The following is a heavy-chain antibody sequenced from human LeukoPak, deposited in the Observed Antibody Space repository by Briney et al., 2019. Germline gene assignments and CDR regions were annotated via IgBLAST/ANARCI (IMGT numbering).Heavy chain of an antibody. D-gene: IGHD3-22*01. CDR3: ARDERYDSSGYPFDY. CDR1: GYTFTSYD. J-gene: IGHJ4*02. V-gene: IGHV1-2*02. Sequence: VASVKVSCKASGYTFTSYDINWVRQAPGQGLEWMGWINPNSGDANYAQKFQGRVTMTRDTSISTAYMELSRLRSDDTAVYYCARDERYDSSGYPFDYWGQGTLVTVSS. CDR2: INPNSGDA.